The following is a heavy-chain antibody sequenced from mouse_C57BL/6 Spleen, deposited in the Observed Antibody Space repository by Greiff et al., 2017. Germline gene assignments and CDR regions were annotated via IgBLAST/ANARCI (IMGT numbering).Heavy chain of an antibody. CDR3: ARDCLGYYYAMDY. V-gene: IGHV5-17*01. J-gene: IGHJ4*01. CDR1: GFTFSDYG. Sequence: DVMLVESGGGLVKPGGSLKLSCAASGFTFSDYGMHWVRQAPEKGLEWVAYISSGSSTIYYADTVKGRFTISRDNAKNTLFLQMTSLRSEDTAMYYCARDCLGYYYAMDYWGQGTSVTVSS. CDR2: ISSGSSTI.